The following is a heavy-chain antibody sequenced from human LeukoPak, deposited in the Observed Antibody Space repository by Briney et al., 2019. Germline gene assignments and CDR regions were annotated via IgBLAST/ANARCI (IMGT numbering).Heavy chain of an antibody. CDR3: AREVVVVPAAMGRPYFDY. CDR1: GFTFSSYA. J-gene: IGHJ4*02. CDR2: ISYDGSNK. V-gene: IGHV3-30*04. Sequence: GGSLRLSCAASGFTFSSYAMHGVRQAPGKGLEGVAVISYDGSNKYYADSVKGRFTISRDNSKNTLYLQMNSLRAEDTAVYYCAREVVVVPAAMGRPYFDYWGQGALVTVSS. D-gene: IGHD2-2*01.